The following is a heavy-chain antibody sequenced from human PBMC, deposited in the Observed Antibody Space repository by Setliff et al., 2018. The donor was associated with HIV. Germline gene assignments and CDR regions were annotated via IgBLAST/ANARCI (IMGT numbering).Heavy chain of an antibody. V-gene: IGHV4-59*08. CDR1: GGSISSYY. D-gene: IGHD2-21*01. CDR3: ARHPYVKDAFDI. CDR2: IYYSGST. Sequence: SETLSLTCSVSGGSISSYYWSWIRQPPGKGLEWIGYIYYSGSTNYNPSLKSRVTILVDTSKKQFSLKLISVTDADTAIYYCARHPYVKDAFDIWGQGTMVTVSS. J-gene: IGHJ3*02.